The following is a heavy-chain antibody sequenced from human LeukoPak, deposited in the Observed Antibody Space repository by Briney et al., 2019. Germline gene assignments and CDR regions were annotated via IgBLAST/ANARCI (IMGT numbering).Heavy chain of an antibody. Sequence: GASVKVSCKVSGYTLTELSMHWVRQAPGKGLEWMGGFDPEDGETIYAQKFQGRVTMTEDTSTDTAYMELSSLRSEDTAEYYRATAIPDYDFWSGCVWGQGTLVTVSS. J-gene: IGHJ4*02. CDR3: ATAIPDYDFWSGCV. V-gene: IGHV1-24*01. CDR2: FDPEDGET. D-gene: IGHD3-3*01. CDR1: GYTLTELS.